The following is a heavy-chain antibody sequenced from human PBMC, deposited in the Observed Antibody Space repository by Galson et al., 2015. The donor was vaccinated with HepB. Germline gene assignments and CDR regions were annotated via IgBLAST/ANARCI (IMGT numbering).Heavy chain of an antibody. V-gene: IGHV1-2*04. D-gene: IGHD1-26*01. CDR1: GYTFTGYY. CDR3: ARARSVVGATYYFDY. Sequence: SVKVSCKASGYTFTGYYMHWVRQAPGQGLEWMGWINPNSGGTNYAQKFQGWVTITRDTSISTAYMELSRLRSDDTAVYYCARARSVVGATYYFDYWGQGTLVTVSS. J-gene: IGHJ4*02. CDR2: INPNSGGT.